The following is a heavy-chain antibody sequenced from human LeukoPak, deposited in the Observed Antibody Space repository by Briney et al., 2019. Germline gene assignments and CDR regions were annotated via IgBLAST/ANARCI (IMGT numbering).Heavy chain of an antibody. CDR2: ISSNGGST. J-gene: IGHJ4*02. CDR1: EFTFSSYA. Sequence: GGSLRLSCAASEFTFSSYAMHWVRQAPGKGLEYVSAISSNGGSTYYANSVKGRFTISRDNSKSTLYLQMGSLRAEDMAVYYCARDGRYYGSGSYGLFDYWGRGTLVTVSS. D-gene: IGHD3-10*01. CDR3: ARDGRYYGSGSYGLFDY. V-gene: IGHV3-64*01.